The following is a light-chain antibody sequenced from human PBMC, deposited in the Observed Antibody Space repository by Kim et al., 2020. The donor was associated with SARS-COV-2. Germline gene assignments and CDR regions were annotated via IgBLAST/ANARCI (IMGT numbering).Light chain of an antibody. V-gene: IGLV1-47*01. CDR2: TNN. CDR1: SSNVGTNY. Sequence: QSVLTQPPSASGTPGQRVTISCPGSSSNVGTNYLNWYQQLPGTAPKLLISTNNQRPSGVPDRFSGSKSGTSASLAISGLRSEDEADYYCAAWDDSLSVRVFGGGTQLTVL. J-gene: IGLJ2*01. CDR3: AAWDDSLSVRV.